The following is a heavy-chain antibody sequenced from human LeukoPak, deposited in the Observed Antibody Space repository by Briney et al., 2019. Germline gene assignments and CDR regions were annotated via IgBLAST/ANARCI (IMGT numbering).Heavy chain of an antibody. J-gene: IGHJ4*02. Sequence: ASVKVSCKASGYTSTSYGISWVRQAPGQGLEWMGWISAYNGNTNYAQKLQGRVTMTTDTSTSTAYMELRSLRSDDTAVYYCARDITIFGVVIPRGYWGQGTLVTVSS. CDR1: GYTSTSYG. CDR3: ARDITIFGVVIPRGY. CDR2: ISAYNGNT. V-gene: IGHV1-18*01. D-gene: IGHD3-3*01.